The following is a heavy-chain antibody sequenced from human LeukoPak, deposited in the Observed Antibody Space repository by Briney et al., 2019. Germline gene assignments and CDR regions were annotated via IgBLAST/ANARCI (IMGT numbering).Heavy chain of an antibody. CDR2: VYYSGST. CDR3: ARDGIAARPGYYGLDI. D-gene: IGHD6-6*01. J-gene: IGHJ6*02. CDR1: GDSMTNYY. V-gene: IGHV4-59*01. Sequence: PSETLSLTCTVSGDSMTNYYWNWIRQPPGKGLEWIGYVYYSGSTNYNPSLKSRVTISVDTSKNQVSLKLTSVTAADTAIYYCARDGIAARPGYYGLDIWGQGTTVTVSS.